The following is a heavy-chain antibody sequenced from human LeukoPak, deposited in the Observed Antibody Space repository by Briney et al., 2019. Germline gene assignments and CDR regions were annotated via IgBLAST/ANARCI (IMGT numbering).Heavy chain of an antibody. CDR1: GFTFSSYG. CDR3: AKYDIWSGYSSDY. J-gene: IGHJ4*02. CDR2: ISYDGSNK. V-gene: IGHV3-30*18. Sequence: GGSLRLSCAASGFTFSSYGMPWVRQAPGKGLEWVAVISYDGSNKYYADSVKGRFTISRDNSKNTLYLQMNSLRAEDTAVYYCAKYDIWSGYSSDYWGQGTLVTVSS. D-gene: IGHD3-3*01.